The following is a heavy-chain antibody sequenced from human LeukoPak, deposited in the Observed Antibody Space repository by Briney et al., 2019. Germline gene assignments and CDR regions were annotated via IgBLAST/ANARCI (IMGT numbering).Heavy chain of an antibody. CDR2: ISLAGRT. Sequence: SGTLSLTCGVSGGSISSTNWWSWVRQPPGQGLEWIGEISLAGRTNYNPSLKSRVTISVDTSKNQFSLKLSSVTAADTAVYYCARLRRIAAAGLYHYGMDVWGQGTTVTVSS. CDR3: ARLRRIAAAGLYHYGMDV. J-gene: IGHJ6*02. D-gene: IGHD6-13*01. V-gene: IGHV4-4*02. CDR1: GGSISSTNW.